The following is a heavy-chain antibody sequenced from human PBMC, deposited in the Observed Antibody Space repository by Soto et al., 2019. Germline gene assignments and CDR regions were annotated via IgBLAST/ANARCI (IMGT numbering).Heavy chain of an antibody. J-gene: IGHJ4*02. CDR1: GYTFTSYG. V-gene: IGHV1-18*01. Sequence: ASVKVSCKASGYTFTSYGISWVRQAPGQGLEWMGWISAYNGNTKYAQKLQGRVTMTTDTSTSTAYMELRSLRSEDTAVYYCASAAYYYESSGYYPGDYWGQGTLVTVSS. CDR3: ASAAYYYESSGYYPGDY. D-gene: IGHD3-22*01. CDR2: ISAYNGNT.